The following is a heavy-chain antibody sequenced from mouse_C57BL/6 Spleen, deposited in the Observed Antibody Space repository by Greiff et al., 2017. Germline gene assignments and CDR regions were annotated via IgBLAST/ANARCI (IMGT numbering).Heavy chain of an antibody. V-gene: IGHV1-69*01. Sequence: QVQLQQPGAELVMPGASVKLSCKASGYTFTSYWMHWVKQRPGQGLEWIGEIDPSDSYTNYNQKFKGKSTLTVDKSSSTAYMQLSSLTSEDSEVYYCARGGVYYFDYWGQGTTLTVSS. CDR1: GYTFTSYW. J-gene: IGHJ2*01. CDR3: ARGGVYYFDY. CDR2: IDPSDSYT.